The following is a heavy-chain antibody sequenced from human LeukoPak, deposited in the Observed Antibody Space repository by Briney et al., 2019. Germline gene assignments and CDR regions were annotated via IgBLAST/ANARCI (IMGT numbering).Heavy chain of an antibody. CDR1: GYTFTNYG. D-gene: IGHD6-19*01. V-gene: IGHV1-18*01. CDR2: ISAYNGNT. Sequence: ASVKVSCKTSGYTFTNYGVSWVRQAPGQGLEWMGWISAYNGNTNYAQKLQGRVTMTTDTSTSTAYMELRSLRSDDTAVYYCARVWVSVAGTRPFDYWGQGTLVTVSS. CDR3: ARVWVSVAGTRPFDY. J-gene: IGHJ4*02.